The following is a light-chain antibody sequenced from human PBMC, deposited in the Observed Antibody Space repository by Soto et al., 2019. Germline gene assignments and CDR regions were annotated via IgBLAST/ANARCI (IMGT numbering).Light chain of an antibody. V-gene: IGLV2-11*01. CDR3: CSYAGSYNLV. CDR2: DVS. J-gene: IGLJ2*01. CDR1: SSDVGGYNY. Sequence: QSALTQPRSVSGSPGQSVTISCTGTSSDVGGYNYVSWHQQHPGKVPKLMIYDVSKRPSGVPDRFSGSKSGNTASLTISGLQAEDEADYYCCSYAGSYNLVFGGGTKLTVL.